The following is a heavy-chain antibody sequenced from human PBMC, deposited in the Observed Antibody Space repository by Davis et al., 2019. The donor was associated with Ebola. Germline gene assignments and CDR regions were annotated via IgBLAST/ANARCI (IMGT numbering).Heavy chain of an antibody. J-gene: IGHJ4*02. CDR2: INPNSGDT. V-gene: IGHV1-2*02. D-gene: IGHD6-13*01. CDR1: GYTFTDYY. Sequence: ASVKVSCKASGYTFTDYYIHWVRQAPGQGLEWMGWINPNSGDTNYAQKFQGKVTMTSDTSRTTAYLEVNSLRSDDTAVFFCARDLGFTSRWYSELYWGQGTLVIVSS. CDR3: ARDLGFTSRWYSELY.